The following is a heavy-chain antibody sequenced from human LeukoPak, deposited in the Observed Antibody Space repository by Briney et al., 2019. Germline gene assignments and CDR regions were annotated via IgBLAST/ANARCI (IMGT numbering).Heavy chain of an antibody. CDR2: IYPGDSDT. CDR3: ARSGSGIAAAGTIWFDP. CDR1: GYSFTSYW. D-gene: IGHD6-13*01. V-gene: IGHV5-51*01. Sequence: RGESLKISCKGSGYSFTSYWIGWVRQMPGKGLEWMGIIYPGDSDTRYSPSFQGQVTISADKSISTAYLQWSSLKASDTAMYYCARSGSGIAAAGTIWFDPWGQGTLVTVSS. J-gene: IGHJ5*02.